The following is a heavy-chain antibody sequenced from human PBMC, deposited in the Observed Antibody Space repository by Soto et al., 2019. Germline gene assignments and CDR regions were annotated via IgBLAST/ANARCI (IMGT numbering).Heavy chain of an antibody. Sequence: QVQLVQSGAEVKKPGSSVKVSCKASGGTFSSYAISWVRRAPGQGLEWMGGIIPIFGTANYAQKFQGRVTITADESTSTAYMELSSLRSEDTAVYYCARDRAPYYYDSSGYFTELPAYWGQGTLVTVSS. CDR2: IIPIFGTA. D-gene: IGHD3-22*01. CDR3: ARDRAPYYYDSSGYFTELPAY. CDR1: GGTFSSYA. J-gene: IGHJ4*02. V-gene: IGHV1-69*01.